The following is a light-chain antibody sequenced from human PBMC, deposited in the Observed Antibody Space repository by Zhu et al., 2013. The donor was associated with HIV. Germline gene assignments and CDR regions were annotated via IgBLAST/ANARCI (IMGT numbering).Light chain of an antibody. V-gene: IGLV1-44*01. Sequence: QSVLTQPPSASGTPGQRVAISCSGSSSNIGTNTVNWYQQLPGTAPKLLIYSNNQRPSGVPDRFSGSKSGTSASLAITGLRAEDEAEYYCQSYDSSLSGSVFGRRHPA. CDR1: SSNIGTNT. J-gene: IGLJ7*01. CDR3: QSYDSSLSGSV. CDR2: SNN.